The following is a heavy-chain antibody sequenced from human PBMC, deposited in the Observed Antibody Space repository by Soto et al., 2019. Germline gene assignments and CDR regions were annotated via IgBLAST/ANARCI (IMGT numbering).Heavy chain of an antibody. D-gene: IGHD2-2*01. CDR3: ARDLGGGVVPAATEYYYYGMDV. J-gene: IGHJ6*02. Sequence: ETLSLTCTVSGASISSYYWIWIRQPPGKGLEWIGYIYYSGSTNYNPSLKSRVTISVDTSKNQFSLKLSSATAADTAVYYCARDLGGGVVPAATEYYYYGMDVWGQGTTVTVSS. CDR2: IYYSGST. CDR1: GASISSYY. V-gene: IGHV4-59*01.